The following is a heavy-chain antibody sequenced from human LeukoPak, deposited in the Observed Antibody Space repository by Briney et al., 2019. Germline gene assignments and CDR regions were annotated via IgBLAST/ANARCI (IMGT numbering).Heavy chain of an antibody. CDR3: VGGDSREL. CDR1: GFSFNTYT. J-gene: IGHJ4*02. CDR2: IGRTSVDK. V-gene: IGHV3-21*01. D-gene: IGHD3-22*01. Sequence: PGGSLRLSRAGSGFSFNTYTMNWVRQAPGKGLEWISSIGRTSVDKYYAASVRGRSTISRDNSKNSLYVEMSSLRAEDTAVYYCVGGDSRELWGQGTLVTVSS.